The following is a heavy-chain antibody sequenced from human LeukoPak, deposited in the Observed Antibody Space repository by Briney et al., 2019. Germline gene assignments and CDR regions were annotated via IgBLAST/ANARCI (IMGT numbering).Heavy chain of an antibody. CDR3: AREQTYYYDSSGYYPYWYFDL. CDR2: IYTSGST. J-gene: IGHJ2*01. CDR1: GGSISSYY. V-gene: IGHV4-4*07. Sequence: PSETLSLTCTVSGGSISSYYWSWFRQPAGKGLEWIGRIYTSGSTNYNPSLKSRVTMSVDTSKNQFSLKLSSVTAADTAVYYCAREQTYYYDSSGYYPYWYFDLWGRGTLVTVSS. D-gene: IGHD3-22*01.